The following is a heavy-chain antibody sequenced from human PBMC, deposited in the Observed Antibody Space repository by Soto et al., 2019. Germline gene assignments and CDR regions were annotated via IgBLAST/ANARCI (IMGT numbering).Heavy chain of an antibody. CDR1: GFTFSSYG. Sequence: GGSLRLSCAASGFTFSSYGMHWVRQAPGKGLEWVAVIWYDGSNKYYADSVKGRFTISRDNSKNTLYLQMNSLRAEDTAVYYCARGDYGDYYYYGVDVWGQGTTVTVSS. CDR2: IWYDGSNK. CDR3: ARGDYGDYYYYGVDV. J-gene: IGHJ6*02. V-gene: IGHV3-33*01. D-gene: IGHD4-17*01.